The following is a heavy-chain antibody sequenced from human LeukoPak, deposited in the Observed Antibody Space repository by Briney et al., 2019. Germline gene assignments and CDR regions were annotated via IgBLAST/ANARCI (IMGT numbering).Heavy chain of an antibody. D-gene: IGHD4-17*01. V-gene: IGHV4-31*03. CDR2: IYYSGST. J-gene: IGHJ4*02. Sequence: PSETLSLTCTVSGGSISSGGYYWSWIRQHPGKGLEWIGYIYYSGSTYYNPSLKSRVTISVDTSKNQFSLKLSSVTAADTAVYYCAREPPMTTVTTDWGQGTLVTVSS. CDR3: AREPPMTTVTTD. CDR1: GGSISSGGYY.